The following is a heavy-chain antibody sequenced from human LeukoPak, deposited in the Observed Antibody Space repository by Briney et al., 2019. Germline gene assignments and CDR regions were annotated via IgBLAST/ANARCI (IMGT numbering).Heavy chain of an antibody. CDR2: IIPIFGTA. CDR3: ASSNSVVAATGVGGVRSGWFDP. CDR1: GYTFTSYG. V-gene: IGHV1-69*13. D-gene: IGHD2-15*01. J-gene: IGHJ5*02. Sequence: GASVKVSCKASGYTFTSYGISWVRQAPGQGLEWMGGIIPIFGTANYAQKFQGRVTITADESTSTAYMELSSLRSEDTAVYYCASSNSVVAATGVGGVRSGWFDPWGQGTLVTVSS.